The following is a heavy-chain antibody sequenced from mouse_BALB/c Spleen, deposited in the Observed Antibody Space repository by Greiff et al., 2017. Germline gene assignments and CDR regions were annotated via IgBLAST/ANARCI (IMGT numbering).Heavy chain of an antibody. V-gene: IGHV2-6-7*01. J-gene: IGHJ4*01. CDR3: GRAHDGYYALDY. CDR1: GFSLNGYG. CDR2: IWGEGST. D-gene: IGHD2-3*01. Sequence: QVQLQQSGPGLVAPSQSLSITCTASGFSLNGYGVNWVHQTPGKGLEWLGMIWGEGSTDYNSATKSSQSISKDNSKSQIVLILNSLLTDDTTRYYCGRAHDGYYALDYWGQGTSVTVSS.